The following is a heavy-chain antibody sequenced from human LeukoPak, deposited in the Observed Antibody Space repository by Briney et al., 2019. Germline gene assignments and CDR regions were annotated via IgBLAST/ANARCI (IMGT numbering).Heavy chain of an antibody. CDR1: GGSFSGYY. CDR2: INHSGST. V-gene: IGHV4-34*01. D-gene: IGHD2-2*01. Sequence: SETLSLACAVYGGSFSGYYWSWIRQPPGKGLEWIGEINHSGSTNYNPSLKSRVTISVDTSKNQFSLKLSSVTAADTAVYYCASTSSQAAMDYWGQGTLVTVSS. J-gene: IGHJ4*02. CDR3: ASTSSQAAMDY.